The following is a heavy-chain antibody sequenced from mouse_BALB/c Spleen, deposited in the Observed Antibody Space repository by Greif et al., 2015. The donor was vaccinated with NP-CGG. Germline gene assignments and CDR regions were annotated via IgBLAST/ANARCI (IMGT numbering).Heavy chain of an antibody. V-gene: IGHV1-9*01. J-gene: IGHJ4*01. CDR1: GYTFSSYW. CDR3: ARESNLCRDY. Sequence: QVQLQQPGAELMKPGASVKISCKATGYTFSSYWIEWVKQRPGHGLEWIGEILPGSGGTNYNEKFKGKATFTADTSSNTAYMQLSSLTSEDSAVYYCARESNLCRDYWGQGTSVTVSS. D-gene: IGHD2-3*01. CDR2: ILPGSGGT.